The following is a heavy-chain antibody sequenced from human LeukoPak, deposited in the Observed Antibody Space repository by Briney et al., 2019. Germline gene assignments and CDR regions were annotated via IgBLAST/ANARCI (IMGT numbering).Heavy chain of an antibody. V-gene: IGHV1-69*01. Sequence: SSVKVSCKASGGTFSSYAISWVRQAPGQGLEWMGGIIPIFGTANYEQKFQGRVTITADESTSTAYMELSSLRSEDTAVYYCARDALHSRPFDYWGQGTLVTVSS. J-gene: IGHJ4*02. CDR1: GGTFSSYA. CDR2: IIPIFGTA. CDR3: ARDALHSRPFDY.